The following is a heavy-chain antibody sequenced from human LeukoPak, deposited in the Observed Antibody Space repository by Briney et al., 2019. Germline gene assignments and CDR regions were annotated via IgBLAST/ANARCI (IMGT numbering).Heavy chain of an antibody. CDR3: ARLPTPLTTGTTGAYYYYMDV. Sequence: ASVKVSCKASGYTFTSYYMHWVRQAPGQGLEWMGIINPSGGSTSYAQKFQGRVTITADESTSTAYMELSSLRSEDTAVYYCARLPTPLTTGTTGAYYYYMDVWGKGTTVTVSS. J-gene: IGHJ6*03. CDR1: GYTFTSYY. V-gene: IGHV1-46*01. CDR2: INPSGGST. D-gene: IGHD1-1*01.